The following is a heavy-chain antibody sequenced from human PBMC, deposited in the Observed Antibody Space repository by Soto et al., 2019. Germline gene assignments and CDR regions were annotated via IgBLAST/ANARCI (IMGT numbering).Heavy chain of an antibody. CDR2: IYYSGST. CDR1: GGSISSGDYY. Sequence: PSETLSLTCTVSGGSISSGDYYWSWIRQPPGKGLEWIGYIYYSGSTYYNPSLKSRVTISVDTSKNQFSLKLSSVTAADTAVYYCASPLAANEKYYYYGMDVWGQGTTVTVSS. V-gene: IGHV4-30-4*01. D-gene: IGHD2-15*01. J-gene: IGHJ6*02. CDR3: ASPLAANEKYYYYGMDV.